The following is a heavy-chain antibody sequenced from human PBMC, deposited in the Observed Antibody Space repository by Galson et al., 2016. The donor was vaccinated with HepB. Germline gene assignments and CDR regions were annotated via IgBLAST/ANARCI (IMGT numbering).Heavy chain of an antibody. V-gene: IGHV4-39*01. D-gene: IGHD6-19*01. CDR3: ARHEGSAEGEQWLVVVH. Sequence: SETLSLTCTVSGGSVSSNSDYWGWIRQPPGKGLEWIGAVYYSGSTYYNPSLKSRVTISVDTSKNQFSLKVTSVTAADTAVYYCARHEGSAEGEQWLVVVHWGQGTLVSVSS. J-gene: IGHJ4*02. CDR2: VYYSGST. CDR1: GGSVSSNSDY.